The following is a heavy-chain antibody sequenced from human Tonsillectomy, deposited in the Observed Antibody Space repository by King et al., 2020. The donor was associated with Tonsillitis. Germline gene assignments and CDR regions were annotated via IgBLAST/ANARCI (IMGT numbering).Heavy chain of an antibody. CDR1: GVSMSSRCYL. J-gene: IGHJ4*02. D-gene: IGHD3-22*01. Sequence: LQLQESGPGLVKPSETLSLICAVSGVSMSSRCYLWAWIRQPPGKGLEWVGTMSYSGNTYYNPSLKSRLSISTDTSKNQLSLSLSSVTAADTAVYYCARIPDSTSYFDGSGQGSLLTAS. V-gene: IGHV4-39*01. CDR3: ARIPDSTSYFDG. CDR2: MSYSGNT.